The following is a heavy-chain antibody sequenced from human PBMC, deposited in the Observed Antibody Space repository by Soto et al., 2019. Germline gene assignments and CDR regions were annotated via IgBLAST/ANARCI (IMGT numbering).Heavy chain of an antibody. D-gene: IGHD4-17*01. CDR2: ISSSSSTI. CDR3: AGDKGDYPILGNWFDP. J-gene: IGHJ5*02. Sequence: GGSLRLSCAASGFTFSSYSMNWVRQAPGKGLEWVSYISSSSSTIYYADSVKGRFTISRDNSKNTLYLQMNSLRAEDTAVYYCAGDKGDYPILGNWFDPWGQGTLVTVSS. CDR1: GFTFSSYS. V-gene: IGHV3-48*01.